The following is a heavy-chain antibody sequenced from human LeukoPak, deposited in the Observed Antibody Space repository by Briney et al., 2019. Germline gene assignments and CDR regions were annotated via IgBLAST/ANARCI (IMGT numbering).Heavy chain of an antibody. CDR3: ARDNGGTAMAYYSYYYMDV. Sequence: ASVKVSCKASGYTFTSYDINWVRQATGQGLEWIGWMNPNSGNTGYAQKFQGRVTMSRNTSISTAYMELSSLRSEDTAVYYCARDNGGTAMAYYSYYYMDVWGKGTTVTISS. J-gene: IGHJ6*03. V-gene: IGHV1-8*01. CDR1: GYTFTSYD. CDR2: MNPNSGNT. D-gene: IGHD5-18*01.